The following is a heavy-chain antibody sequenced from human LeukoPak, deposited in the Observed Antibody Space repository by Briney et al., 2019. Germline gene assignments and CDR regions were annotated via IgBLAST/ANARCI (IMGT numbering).Heavy chain of an antibody. J-gene: IGHJ4*02. CDR3: ARDSKRWPTPHFDY. CDR1: GGSISSYY. D-gene: IGHD4-23*01. Sequence: PSETLSLTCTVSGGSISSYYWSWIRQPAGKGLEWIGRIYTSGSTNYNPSLKSRVTMSVDTSKNQFSLKLSSVTAADTAVYYCARDSKRWPTPHFDYWGQGTLVTVSS. CDR2: IYTSGST. V-gene: IGHV4-4*07.